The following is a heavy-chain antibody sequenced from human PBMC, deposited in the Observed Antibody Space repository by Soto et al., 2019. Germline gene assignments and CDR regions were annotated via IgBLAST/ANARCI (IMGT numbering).Heavy chain of an antibody. CDR1: GFTLTNAW. CDR2: IKSRTDGGTT. D-gene: IGHD3-16*02. V-gene: IGHV3-15*01. CDR3: TTPAFYDYLGGNYHHPFYFDY. J-gene: IGHJ4*02. Sequence: EVLLVESGGGLVEPGGSLRLSCAASGFTLTNAWMSWVRQAPGKGLEWVGRIKSRTDGGTTDYAAPVKGRFTISRNDSKTTLFLQMNSRKTEDTAVYYCTTPAFYDYLGGNYHHPFYFDYWGQGALVTVSS.